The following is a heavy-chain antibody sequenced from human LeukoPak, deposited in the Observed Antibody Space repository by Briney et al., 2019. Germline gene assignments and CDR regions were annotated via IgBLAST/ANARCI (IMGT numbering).Heavy chain of an antibody. J-gene: IGHJ4*02. Sequence: GSSVKVSCKASGGTFSSYAISWVRQAPGQGLEWMGGIIPIFGTANYAQKFQGRVTITTDESTSTAYMELSSLRSEDTAVFTCAVIKSSGWYYFDYWGQGTLVTVSS. CDR1: GGTFSSYA. CDR3: AVIKSSGWYYFDY. CDR2: IIPIFGTA. V-gene: IGHV1-69*05. D-gene: IGHD6-19*01.